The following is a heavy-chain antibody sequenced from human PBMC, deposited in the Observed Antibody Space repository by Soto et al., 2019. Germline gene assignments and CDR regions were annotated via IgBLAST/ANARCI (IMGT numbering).Heavy chain of an antibody. CDR1: GYTFTGYY. D-gene: IGHD3-3*01. CDR3: ARDDAIFGVVPSYGMDV. Sequence: GASVKVSCKASGYTFTGYYMHWLRQAPGQGLEWMGWINPNSGGTNYAQKFQGRVTMTRDTSISTAYMELSRLRSDDTAVYYCARDDAIFGVVPSYGMDVWGQGTTVTVSS. V-gene: IGHV1-2*02. CDR2: INPNSGGT. J-gene: IGHJ6*02.